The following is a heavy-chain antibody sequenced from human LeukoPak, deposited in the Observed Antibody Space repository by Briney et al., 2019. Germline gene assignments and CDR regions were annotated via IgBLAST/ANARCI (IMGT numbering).Heavy chain of an antibody. D-gene: IGHD1-26*01. CDR1: GYTFSVYY. J-gene: IGHJ4*02. V-gene: IGHV1-2*02. CDR2: INPNSDRT. Sequence: ASVKVSFKASGYTFSVYYMHWGREAPVQGLVWVGWINPNSDRTNYAQKFQGRVTMTRDTTISTAYMELSRLRSDDTAVYYCARGPRGATVDYWGQGTLVTVSS. CDR3: ARGPRGATVDY.